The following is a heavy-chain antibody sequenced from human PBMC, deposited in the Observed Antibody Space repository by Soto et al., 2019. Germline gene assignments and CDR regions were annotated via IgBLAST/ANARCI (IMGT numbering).Heavy chain of an antibody. CDR3: ARHPERIAQIGWFDP. D-gene: IGHD6-13*01. Sequence: EVQLVESGGGLVQPGGSLRLSCAASGFTFSSYSMNWVRQAPGKGLEWVSYISSSSSTIYYADSVKGRFTISRDNAKNSPYLQMNRLRAEDTAVYYCARHPERIAQIGWFDPWGQGTLGTVSS. CDR2: ISSSSSTI. J-gene: IGHJ5*02. CDR1: GFTFSSYS. V-gene: IGHV3-48*01.